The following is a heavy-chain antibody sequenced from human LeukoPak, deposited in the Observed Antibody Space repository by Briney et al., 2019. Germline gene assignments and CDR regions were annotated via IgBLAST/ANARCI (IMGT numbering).Heavy chain of an antibody. Sequence: SVKVSCKXSGGTFSSYAISWVRQAPGQGLEWMGGIIPIFGTANYAQKFQGRVTITADESTSTAYMELSSLRSEDTAVYYCASPSWGGERGAWDYWGQGTLVTVSS. CDR3: ASPSWGGERGAWDY. D-gene: IGHD3-16*01. CDR1: GGTFSSYA. J-gene: IGHJ4*02. CDR2: IIPIFGTA. V-gene: IGHV1-69*13.